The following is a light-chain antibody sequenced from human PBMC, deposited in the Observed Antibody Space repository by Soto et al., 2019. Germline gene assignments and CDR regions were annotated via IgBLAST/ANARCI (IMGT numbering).Light chain of an antibody. J-gene: IGLJ1*01. V-gene: IGLV2-14*01. Sequence: QSVLTQPASVSGSPGQSITISCTGTSSDVGGHDYVSWYQQHPGIAPKLMIYEVSNRPSGVSNRFSGSRSGTTASLTISGLQAEDEADYYCSSYTSSRTLVFGTGTKGTVL. CDR2: EVS. CDR1: SSDVGGHDY. CDR3: SSYTSSRTLV.